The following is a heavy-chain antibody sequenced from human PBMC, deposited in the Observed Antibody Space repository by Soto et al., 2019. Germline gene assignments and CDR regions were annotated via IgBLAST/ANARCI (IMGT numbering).Heavy chain of an antibody. CDR1: GFTFSSYA. Sequence: GGSLRLSCAASGFTFSSYAMHWVRQAPGKGLEWVAVISYDGSNKYYADSVKGQFTISRDNSKNTLYLQMNSLRAEDTAVYYCAREFDYDFWSGYSVGYYYYGMDVWGQGTTVTVSS. J-gene: IGHJ6*02. V-gene: IGHV3-30-3*01. CDR2: ISYDGSNK. CDR3: AREFDYDFWSGYSVGYYYYGMDV. D-gene: IGHD3-3*01.